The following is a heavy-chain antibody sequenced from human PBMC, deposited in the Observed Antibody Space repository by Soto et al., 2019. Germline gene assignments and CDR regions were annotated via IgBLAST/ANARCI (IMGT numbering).Heavy chain of an antibody. J-gene: IGHJ5*02. CDR3: ARVGQQLARGVTGPDP. CDR1: GFTFSSYS. D-gene: IGHD6-13*01. V-gene: IGHV3-48*02. CDR2: ISSSSSTI. Sequence: EVQLVGSGGGLVQPGGSLRLSCAASGFTFSSYSMNWVRQGPGKGLEWVSYISSSSSTIYYADSVKGRFTISRDNAKNSLYLQMNSLRDEDTAVYYCARVGQQLARGVTGPDPWGQGTLVTVSS.